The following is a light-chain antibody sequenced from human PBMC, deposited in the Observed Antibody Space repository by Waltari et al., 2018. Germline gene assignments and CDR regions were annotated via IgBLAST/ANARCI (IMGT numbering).Light chain of an antibody. V-gene: IGKV1-5*03. Sequence: DIPMTQPPSTLSASVGDRVIFSCRASQSISKWLAWYQQKPGKAPKLLIYKASTLESGVPSRFSGSGSGTEFTLTISSLQPEDFATYYCQQYNSYSLLSFGGGTKVEIK. CDR1: QSISKW. CDR2: KAS. J-gene: IGKJ4*01. CDR3: QQYNSYSLLS.